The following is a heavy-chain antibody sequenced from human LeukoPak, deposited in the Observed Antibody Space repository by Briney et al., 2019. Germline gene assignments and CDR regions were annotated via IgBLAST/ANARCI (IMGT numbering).Heavy chain of an antibody. CDR1: GFTFSGHW. V-gene: IGHV3-74*01. CDR2: IRDDGSGT. J-gene: IGHJ4*02. D-gene: IGHD1-26*01. CDR3: AKEVGATTPFDY. Sequence: PGGSLRLSCAASGFTFSGHWMHWVRQAPGKGLVWVSHIRDDGSGTSYADSVKGRFTISRDNSKNSLFLQMNSLRTEDTALYYCAKEVGATTPFDYWGQGTLVTVSS.